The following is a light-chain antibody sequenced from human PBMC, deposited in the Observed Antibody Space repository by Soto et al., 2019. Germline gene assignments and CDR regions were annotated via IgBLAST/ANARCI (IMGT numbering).Light chain of an antibody. CDR3: SSYTSSTTWV. Sequence: QSVLTQPASVSESPGQSITISCIGTSSDVGACDHVSWYQQHPGKAPKVIISKVSSRPSGVSTRFSGSKSGNTASLTISGLQTEDEAYYYCSSYTSSTTWVFGGGTKVTVL. V-gene: IGLV2-14*01. CDR1: SSDVGACDH. J-gene: IGLJ3*02. CDR2: KVS.